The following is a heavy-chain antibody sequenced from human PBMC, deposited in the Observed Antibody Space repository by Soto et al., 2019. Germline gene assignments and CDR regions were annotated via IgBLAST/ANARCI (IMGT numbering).Heavy chain of an antibody. CDR1: GKSFCGYY. V-gene: IGHV4-34*01. J-gene: IGHJ6*02. CDR3: ARVHAYYYYYYGMDV. D-gene: IGHD3-16*01. CDR2: INHSGST. Sequence: SETLSLTCAFHGKSFCGYYWSWIRQPPGKGLEWIGEINHSGSTNYNPSLKSRFTISVDTSKNQFSLKLSSVTAVDTAVYYCARVHAYYYYYYGMDVWGQGTTVT.